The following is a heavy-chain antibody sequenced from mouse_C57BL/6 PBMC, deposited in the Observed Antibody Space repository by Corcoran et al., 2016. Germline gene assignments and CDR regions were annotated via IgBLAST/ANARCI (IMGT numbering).Heavy chain of an antibody. Sequence: QVQLKQSGAELVRPGASVKLSCKASGYTFTDYYINWVKQRPGQGLEWIARIYPGSGNTYYNEKFKGKATLTAEKSSSTAYMQLSSLTSEDSAGYFCARLAGNFDYWGQGTTLTVSS. J-gene: IGHJ2*01. CDR2: IYPGSGNT. CDR1: GYTFTDYY. D-gene: IGHD6-1*01. CDR3: ARLAGNFDY. V-gene: IGHV1-76*01.